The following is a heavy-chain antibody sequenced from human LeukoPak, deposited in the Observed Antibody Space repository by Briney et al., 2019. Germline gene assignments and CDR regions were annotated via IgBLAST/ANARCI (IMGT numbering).Heavy chain of an antibody. Sequence: GGSLRLSCAASGFTFSSYAMNWVHQAPGKGLEWVSVISSSGGTTYYSDSVKIRSIISRDNSRNTLYLQMNSLRAEDTAVYYCAKAGIAVPATPEYCGQGTQVTVSS. CDR3: AKAGIAVPATPEY. CDR1: GFTFSSYA. J-gene: IGHJ4*02. V-gene: IGHV3-23*01. CDR2: ISSSGGTT. D-gene: IGHD6-19*01.